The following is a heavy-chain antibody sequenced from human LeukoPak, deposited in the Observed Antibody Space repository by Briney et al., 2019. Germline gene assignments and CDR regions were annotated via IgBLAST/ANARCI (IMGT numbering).Heavy chain of an antibody. CDR2: IYHSGSA. D-gene: IGHD2-15*01. CDR1: GYSISTVSY. CDR3: ARYSRGHPNYFFDY. V-gene: IGHV4-38-2*02. Sequence: SETLSLTCTVSGYSISTVSYWGWFRQAPGKGVEWIANIYHSGSAYYIPSLKSRLTISIDASRNQFSLGLASVTAADTAVYYCARYSRGHPNYFFDYWGQGTLVTVSS. J-gene: IGHJ4*02.